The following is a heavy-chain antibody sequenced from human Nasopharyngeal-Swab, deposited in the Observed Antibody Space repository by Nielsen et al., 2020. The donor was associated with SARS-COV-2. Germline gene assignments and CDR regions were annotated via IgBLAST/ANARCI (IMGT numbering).Heavy chain of an antibody. J-gene: IGHJ5*02. CDR3: ATGPIVATINWFDP. D-gene: IGHD5-12*01. CDR1: GDTLTELY. V-gene: IGHV1-24*01. CDR2: FDPEDGET. Sequence: ASVKDTCKVAGDTLTELYMHWVRQDPGKGLEWMGGFDPEDGETIYAQKFQGRVTMTEDTSTDTAYMQLSSLRSEDTAVYYCATGPIVATINWFDPWGQGTLVTVSS.